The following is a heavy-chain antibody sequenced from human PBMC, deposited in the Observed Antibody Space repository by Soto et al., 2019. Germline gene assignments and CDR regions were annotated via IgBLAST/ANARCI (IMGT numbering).Heavy chain of an antibody. J-gene: IGHJ4*02. V-gene: IGHV3-30*18. D-gene: IGHD2-15*01. CDR2: ISYEGSDQ. Sequence: QVQVEEFGGGVVQPGSSLRLSVAGPTFTFSDFAFHWLRQPPGKGLEGVAMISYEGSDQYYGDSVQGRFTIYRDDSKNTVYLQMNSLRAEDTAMYYCAKSTYCNGGSCVPQYWGPGTLVTVSS. CDR3: AKSTYCNGGSCVPQY. CDR1: TFTFSDFA.